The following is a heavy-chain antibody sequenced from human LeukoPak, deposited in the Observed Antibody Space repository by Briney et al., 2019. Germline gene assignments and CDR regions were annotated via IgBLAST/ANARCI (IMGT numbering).Heavy chain of an antibody. V-gene: IGHV4-4*07. CDR3: ASQYYDSSGYYYVSYFDY. Sequence: SETLSLTCTVSGGSISSYYWSWIRQPAGKGLKWIGRIYTSGSTNYNPSLKSRVTMSVDTSKNQFSLKLSSVTAADTAVYYCASQYYDSSGYYYVSYFDYWGQGTLVTVSS. CDR2: IYTSGST. D-gene: IGHD3-22*01. J-gene: IGHJ4*02. CDR1: GGSISSYY.